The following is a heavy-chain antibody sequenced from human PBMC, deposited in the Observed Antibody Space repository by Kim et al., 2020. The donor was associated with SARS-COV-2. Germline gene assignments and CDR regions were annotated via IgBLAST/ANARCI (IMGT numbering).Heavy chain of an antibody. D-gene: IGHD2-15*01. V-gene: IGHV3-15*01. J-gene: IGHJ4*02. CDR3: TRYSTDRYFDY. Sequence: TECAAPVKGRFTISRDDSKNTLYLQMNSLKTEDTAVYYCTRYSTDRYFDYWGQGTLVTVSS. CDR2: T.